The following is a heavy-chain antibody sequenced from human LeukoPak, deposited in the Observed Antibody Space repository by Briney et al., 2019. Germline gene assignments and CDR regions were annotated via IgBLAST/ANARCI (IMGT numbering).Heavy chain of an antibody. D-gene: IGHD3-10*01. CDR2: IYPGDSDT. CDR3: ARPIPMVRPDAFDI. Sequence: PGESLKISCKGSGYSFTSYWIGWVRQMPGKGLEWMGIIYPGDSDTRYSPAFQGEVTISADKSISTAYLQWSSLKAPDTAMYYCARPIPMVRPDAFDIWGQGTMVTVSS. CDR1: GYSFTSYW. J-gene: IGHJ3*02. V-gene: IGHV5-51*01.